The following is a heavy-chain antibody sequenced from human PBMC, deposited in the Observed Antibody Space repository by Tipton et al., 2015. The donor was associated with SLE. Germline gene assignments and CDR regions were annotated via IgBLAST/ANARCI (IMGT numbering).Heavy chain of an antibody. CDR3: AREAAAGGFDY. D-gene: IGHD6-13*01. Sequence: QLVQSGGGLVKPGGSLRLSCAASGFTYSSYSMNWVRQAPGKGLEWVSSISSSSSYIYYAASVKGRFTISRDNAKNSLYLQMNSLRAEDTAVYYCAREAAAGGFDYWCQGTLVTVSS. J-gene: IGHJ4*02. V-gene: IGHV3-21*01. CDR1: GFTYSSYS. CDR2: ISSSSSYI.